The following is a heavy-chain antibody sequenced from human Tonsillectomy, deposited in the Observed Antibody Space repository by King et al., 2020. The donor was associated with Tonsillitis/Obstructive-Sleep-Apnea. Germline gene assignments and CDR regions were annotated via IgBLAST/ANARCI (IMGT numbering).Heavy chain of an antibody. J-gene: IGHJ3*02. CDR1: GFTFSSYA. V-gene: IGHV3-23*04. CDR2: ISGSGGST. Sequence: VQLVQSGGGLVQPGGSLRLSCAASGFTFSSYAMSWVRQAPGKGLEWVSAISGSGGSTYYADSVKGRFTISRDNSKNTLYLQMNSLRAEDTAVYYCAKDGGITMIVVALAFDIWGQGTMVTVSS. CDR3: AKDGGITMIVVALAFDI. D-gene: IGHD3-22*01.